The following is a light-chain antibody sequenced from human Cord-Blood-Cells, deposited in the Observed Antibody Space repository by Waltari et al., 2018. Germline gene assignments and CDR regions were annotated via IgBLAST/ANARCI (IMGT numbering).Light chain of an antibody. V-gene: IGKV3-11*01. CDR2: DAS. CDR3: QQRSNWPPT. CDR1: QSVSSY. Sequence: EIVLTQSPDTLPLSPGDGATFPCRASQSVSSYLAWYQQKPGQAPRLLIYDASNRATGTPARFSGSGSGTDFTLTISSLEPEDFAVYYCQQRSNWPPTFGQGTKLEIK. J-gene: IGKJ2*01.